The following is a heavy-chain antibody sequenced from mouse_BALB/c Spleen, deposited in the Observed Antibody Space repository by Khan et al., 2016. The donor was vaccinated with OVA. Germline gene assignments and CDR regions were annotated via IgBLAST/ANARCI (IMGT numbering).Heavy chain of an antibody. J-gene: IGHJ1*01. Sequence: QVQLQQPGAELVRPGASVKLSCKASGYSFTSYWMNWVKQRPGQGLEWIGIIHPSDSETRLNQKFKDKATLTVDKSSSTAYMQLSSSTSADSVVYYCARGNTASYWYFDVWGAGTTVTVSS. D-gene: IGHD1-2*01. CDR1: GYSFTSYW. CDR3: ARGNTASYWYFDV. V-gene: IGHV1-61*01. CDR2: IHPSDSET.